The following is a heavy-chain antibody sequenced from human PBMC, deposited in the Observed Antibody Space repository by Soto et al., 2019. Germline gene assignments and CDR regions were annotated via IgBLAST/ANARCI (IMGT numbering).Heavy chain of an antibody. D-gene: IGHD3-16*01. CDR1: GYIFSRYT. V-gene: IGHV1-3*01. Sequence: QVQLVQSGAEVKKPGASVKVSCKASGYIFSRYTVHWVRQAPGQRLEWMGWINAGNGNTKYSEKFQGRVTITRDTSGNTAYMGLSSLKSEDTAVYYCTRGAGGGAFDYWGQGTLVTVSS. CDR3: TRGAGGGAFDY. J-gene: IGHJ4*02. CDR2: INAGNGNT.